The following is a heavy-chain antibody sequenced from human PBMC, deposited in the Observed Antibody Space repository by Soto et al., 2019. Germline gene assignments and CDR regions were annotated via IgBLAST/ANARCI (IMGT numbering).Heavy chain of an antibody. D-gene: IGHD3-10*01. Sequence: SETLSLTCTVSGGSISSYHWSWIRQSPGKGLEWIGYILKTGSTEYNPSLKSRVTISLDTSKNQFSLNVSSMTAADTAVYYCAKFQTMVRGVHRGNWFDPWGQGTQVTVSS. CDR3: AKFQTMVRGVHRGNWFDP. CDR1: GGSISSYH. V-gene: IGHV4-4*08. J-gene: IGHJ5*02. CDR2: ILKTGST.